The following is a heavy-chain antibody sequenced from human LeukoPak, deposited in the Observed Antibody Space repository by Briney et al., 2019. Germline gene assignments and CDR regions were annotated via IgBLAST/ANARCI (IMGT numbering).Heavy chain of an antibody. CDR1: GFTFSSYA. CDR2: ISFDGSNK. Sequence: GGSLRLSCAASGFTFSSYAMNWVRQAPGKGLEWVAVISFDGSNKYHADSVKGRFTISRDNSKNTLYLQMNSLRPEDTAVYYCARVGDYYGSGSYPSDYWGQGTLVTVSS. CDR3: ARVGDYYGSGSYPSDY. J-gene: IGHJ4*02. D-gene: IGHD3-10*01. V-gene: IGHV3-30*03.